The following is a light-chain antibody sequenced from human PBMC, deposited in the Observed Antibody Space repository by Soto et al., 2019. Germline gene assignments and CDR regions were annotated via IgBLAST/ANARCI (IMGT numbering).Light chain of an antibody. CDR3: QQTHSIPPT. J-gene: IGKJ2*01. CDR1: HIVDTS. Sequence: DIQMTQSPSSLSASVGDRVTVTCRTSHIVDTSLNWYQQKPGKAPKLLIYAASSVQSGVPARLSGSGSATFFTLTIHXLQPDDFATYFCQQTHSIPPTFGPGTKVDI. CDR2: AAS. V-gene: IGKV1-39*01.